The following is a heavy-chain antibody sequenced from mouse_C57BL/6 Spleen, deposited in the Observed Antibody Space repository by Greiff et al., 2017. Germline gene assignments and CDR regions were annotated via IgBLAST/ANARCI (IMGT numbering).Heavy chain of an antibody. J-gene: IGHJ4*01. V-gene: IGHV3-6*01. Sequence: EVQLQQSGPGLVKPSQSLSLTCSVTGYSITSGYYWNWIRQFPGNKLVWMGYISYDGSNNSNPSLKNRISITRDTSKNQFFLKLNSVTTEDTATYYCARDQRTTVVAPYYAMDYWGQGTSVTVSS. CDR2: ISYDGSN. CDR3: ARDQRTTVVAPYYAMDY. D-gene: IGHD1-1*01. CDR1: GYSITSGYY.